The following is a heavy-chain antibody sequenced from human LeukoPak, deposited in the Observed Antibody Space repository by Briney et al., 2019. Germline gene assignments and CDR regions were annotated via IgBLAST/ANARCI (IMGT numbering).Heavy chain of an antibody. CDR1: GFTVGSNY. J-gene: IGHJ3*02. CDR2: IYSDGTT. D-gene: IGHD3-3*01. CDR3: ARVRDFWSGYYRDAFDI. Sequence: PGGSLRLSCAASGFTVGSNYMSWVRQAPGKGLEWVSVIYSDGTTYYADSVKGRFTISRDNSKNTLYLQMNSLRAEDTAVYYCARVRDFWSGYYRDAFDIWGQGTMVTVSS. V-gene: IGHV3-53*01.